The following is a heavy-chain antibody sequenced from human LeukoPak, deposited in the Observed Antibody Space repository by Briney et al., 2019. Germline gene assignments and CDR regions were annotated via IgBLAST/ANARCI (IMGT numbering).Heavy chain of an antibody. J-gene: IGHJ4*02. V-gene: IGHV4-59*01. CDR3: ARADMATNPFDY. CDR2: IYYSGST. Sequence: PSETLSLTCTVSGGSISSYYWSWIRQPPGKGLEWIGYIYYSGSTKYNPSLTSRVTISVDTSKNQFSLNLSSVTAADTAVHYCARADMATNPFDYWGQGTLVTVSS. CDR1: GGSISSYY. D-gene: IGHD5-24*01.